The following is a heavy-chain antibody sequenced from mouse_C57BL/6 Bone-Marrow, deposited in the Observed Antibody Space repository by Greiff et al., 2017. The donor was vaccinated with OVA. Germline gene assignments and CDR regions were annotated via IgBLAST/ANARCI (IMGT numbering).Heavy chain of an antibody. D-gene: IGHD1-1*01. J-gene: IGHJ2*01. Sequence: VMLVESGAELARPGASVKLSCKASGYTFTSYGISWVKQRTGQGLEWIGEIYPRSGNTYYNEKFKGKATLTADKSSSTAYMELRSLTSEDSAVYFCATCTTVASDYWGQGTTLTVSS. CDR1: GYTFTSYG. CDR2: IYPRSGNT. CDR3: ATCTTVASDY. V-gene: IGHV1-81*01.